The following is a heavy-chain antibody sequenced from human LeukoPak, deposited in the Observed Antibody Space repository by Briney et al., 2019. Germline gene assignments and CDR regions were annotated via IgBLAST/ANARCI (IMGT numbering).Heavy chain of an antibody. CDR1: GGSISSYY. V-gene: IGHV4-59*01. D-gene: IGHD3-22*01. CDR3: AGASYDSSGVH. Sequence: PSETLSLTCTVSGGSISSYYWSWIRQPPGKGLEWIGYIYYSGSTNYNPSFKSRVTISVDTSKNQFSLKLSSVTAADTAVYYCAGASYDSSGVHWGQGTLVTVSS. CDR2: IYYSGST. J-gene: IGHJ4*02.